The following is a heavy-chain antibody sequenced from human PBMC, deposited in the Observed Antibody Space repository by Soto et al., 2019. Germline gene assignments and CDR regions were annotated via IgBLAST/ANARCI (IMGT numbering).Heavy chain of an antibody. CDR2: FSASGST. V-gene: IGHV3-23*01. CDR3: AKDRAAAGWGFDY. D-gene: IGHD6-13*01. J-gene: IGHJ4*02. Sequence: GSLRLSCAASGFTFSSYTMNWVRQAPGKGLEWVSAFSASGSTYFADSVKGRFTISRDNSKNTLYLQMNSLRAEDTAIYYCAKDRAAAGWGFDYWGQGTVVTVSS. CDR1: GFTFSSYT.